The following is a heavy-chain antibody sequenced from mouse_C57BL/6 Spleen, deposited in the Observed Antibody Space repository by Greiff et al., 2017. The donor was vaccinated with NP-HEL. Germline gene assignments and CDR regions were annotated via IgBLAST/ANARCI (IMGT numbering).Heavy chain of an antibody. Sequence: VQLKQSGPELVKPGASVKISCKASGYSFTDYNMNWVKQSNGKSLEWIGVINPNYGTTSYNQKFKGKATLTVDQSSSTAYMQLNSLTSEDSAVYYCARPYYYGTLYAMDYWGQGTSVTVSS. J-gene: IGHJ4*01. CDR3: ARPYYYGTLYAMDY. V-gene: IGHV1-39*01. D-gene: IGHD1-1*01. CDR1: GYSFTDYN. CDR2: INPNYGTT.